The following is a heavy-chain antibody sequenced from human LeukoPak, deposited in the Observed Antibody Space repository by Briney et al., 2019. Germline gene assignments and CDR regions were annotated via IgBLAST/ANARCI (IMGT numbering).Heavy chain of an antibody. CDR3: ARGLRSWYFDL. CDR2: IYTTGST. J-gene: IGHJ2*01. V-gene: IGHV4-4*07. Sequence: SETLSLTCTVSGGSISSYYWSWIRQPAGKGLEWIGRIYTTGSTNYNPSLKSRVTISVDTSKNQFSLMLSSVTAADTAVYYCARGLRSWYFDLWGRGTLVTVSS. CDR1: GGSISSYY.